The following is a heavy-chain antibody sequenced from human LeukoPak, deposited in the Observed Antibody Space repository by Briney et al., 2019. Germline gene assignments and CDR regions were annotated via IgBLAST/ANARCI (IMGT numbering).Heavy chain of an antibody. CDR3: TTGTASYCSGSSCYLYYFDY. J-gene: IGHJ4*02. CDR2: IKSKTDGGTT. CDR1: GFTFSNAW. V-gene: IGHV3-15*01. D-gene: IGHD2-15*01. Sequence: PGGSLRLSCAASGFTFSNAWMSWVRQAPGKGLEWVGRIKSKTDGGTTDYAAPVKGRFTISRDDSKNTLYLQMNSLKTEDTAVYYCTTGTASYCSGSSCYLYYFDYWGQGTLVTVSS.